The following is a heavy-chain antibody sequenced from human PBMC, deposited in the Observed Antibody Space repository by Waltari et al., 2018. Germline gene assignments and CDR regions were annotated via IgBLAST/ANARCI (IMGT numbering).Heavy chain of an antibody. Sequence: EVQLLESGGDLVQPGGSLRLSCAASGFTFRGFGMSWVRQAPGNGWDWVSLVSATGENTYYEVSGKGRFTISRDNSKNTLYLEMNRLRPEDTAVYYCARETQLRGYGKYYFDLWGQGTQVTVSS. J-gene: IGHJ4*02. V-gene: IGHV3-23*01. D-gene: IGHD3-3*01. CDR3: ARETQLRGYGKYYFDL. CDR2: VSATGENT. CDR1: GFTFRGFG.